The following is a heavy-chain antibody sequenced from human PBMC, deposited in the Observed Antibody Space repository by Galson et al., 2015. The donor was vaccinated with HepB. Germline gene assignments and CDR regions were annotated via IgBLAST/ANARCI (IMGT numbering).Heavy chain of an antibody. J-gene: IGHJ4*02. CDR2: ITPSGDNT. CDR3: AKVFPEKTDGWYRQALYYFDS. CDR1: GFTFSYYA. V-gene: IGHV3-23*01. D-gene: IGHD6-19*01. Sequence: SLRLSCAASGFTFSYYAMSWVRQPPGKGLEWISAITPSGDNTYSADSLKGRFTISRDNSQNTVFLQMDSLRADDTAIYFCAKVFPEKTDGWYRQALYYFDSWGQGTRVTVSS.